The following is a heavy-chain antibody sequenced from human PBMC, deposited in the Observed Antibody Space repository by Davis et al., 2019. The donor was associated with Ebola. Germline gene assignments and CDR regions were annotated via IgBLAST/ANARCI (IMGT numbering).Heavy chain of an antibody. CDR3: ARGRYSSSSVYFDY. CDR2: ISSSGSTI. CDR1: GFTFSSYW. J-gene: IGHJ4*02. V-gene: IGHV3-48*02. Sequence: GGSLRLSCAASGFTFSSYWMSWVRQAPGKGLEWVSYISSSGSTIYYADSVKGRFTISRDNAKNSLYLQMNSLRDEDTAVYYCARGRYSSSSVYFDYWGQGTLVTVSS. D-gene: IGHD6-6*01.